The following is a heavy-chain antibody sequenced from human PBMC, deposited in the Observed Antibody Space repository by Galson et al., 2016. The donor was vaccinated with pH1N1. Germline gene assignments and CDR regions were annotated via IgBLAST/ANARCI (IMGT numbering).Heavy chain of an antibody. CDR1: GFTFGNYW. CDR2: IEEDGSET. D-gene: IGHD3-16*02. V-gene: IGHV3-7*01. Sequence: SLRPSCAASGFTFGNYWMHWVRQVPGKGLEWVANIEEDGSETYYVDSVRGRFTISRDNAKNSLYLQMNSLRDEDTALYYCARAIGSRSAYWGQGTLVTVSS. CDR3: ARAIGSRSAY. J-gene: IGHJ4*02.